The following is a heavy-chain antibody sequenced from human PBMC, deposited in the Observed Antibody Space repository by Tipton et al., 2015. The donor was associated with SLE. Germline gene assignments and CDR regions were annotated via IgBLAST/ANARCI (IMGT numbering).Heavy chain of an antibody. J-gene: IGHJ6*03. CDR2: IYYSGST. CDR3: ARRYDYVWGSYRPWNYMDV. V-gene: IGHV4-39*07. D-gene: IGHD3-16*02. CDR1: IGPISSTNYY. Sequence: TLSLTCTVSIGPISSTNYYWGWIRQPPGKGLEWIGSIYYSGSTYNNPSLKSRVTMSVDTSKNQFSLKLSSVTAADTAVYYCARRYDYVWGSYRPWNYMDVWGKGTTVTVSS.